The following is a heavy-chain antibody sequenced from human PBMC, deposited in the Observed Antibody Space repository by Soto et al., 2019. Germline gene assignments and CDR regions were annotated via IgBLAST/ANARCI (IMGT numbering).Heavy chain of an antibody. CDR3: ARAQLKTTYYYGSGSYLDV. CDR1: GGSFSGYY. J-gene: IGHJ6*02. Sequence: KSSETLSLTCAVYGGSFSGYYWSWIRQPPGKGLEWIGEINHSGSTNYNPSLKSRVTISVDTSKNQFSLKLSSVTAADTAVYYCARAQLKTTYYYGSGSYLDVWGQGTTVTVSS. V-gene: IGHV4-34*01. CDR2: INHSGST. D-gene: IGHD3-10*01.